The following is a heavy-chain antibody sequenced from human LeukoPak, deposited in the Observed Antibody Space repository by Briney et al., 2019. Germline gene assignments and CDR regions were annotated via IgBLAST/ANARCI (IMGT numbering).Heavy chain of an antibody. J-gene: IGHJ6*03. Sequence: SETLSLTCAVYGGSFSGYYLSWIRQPPGKGLEWIGEINHSGSTNYNPSLKSRVTISVDTSKNQFSLKLSSVTAADTAVYYFVTGAGVGTTTRHGVYYYYYYMDGWGRPTTLTVS. CDR1: GGSFSGYY. CDR3: VTGAGVGTTTRHGVYYYYYYMDG. V-gene: IGHV4-34*01. D-gene: IGHD1-1*01. CDR2: INHSGST.